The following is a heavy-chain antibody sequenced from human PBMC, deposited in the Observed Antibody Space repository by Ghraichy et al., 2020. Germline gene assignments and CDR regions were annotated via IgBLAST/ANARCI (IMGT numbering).Heavy chain of an antibody. CDR3: SRIGGNWGSPGPFDY. J-gene: IGHJ4*02. V-gene: IGHV3-49*03. Sequence: GGSLRLSCAASGFTFGDYVMSWFRQAPGKGLEWVGFIRSKAYGGTSEYAASVKGRFSISRDDSKTIAYLQMNSLKTEDTAVYYCSRIGGNWGSPGPFDYWGQGTLVTVSS. CDR2: IRSKAYGGTS. CDR1: GFTFGDYV. D-gene: IGHD7-27*01.